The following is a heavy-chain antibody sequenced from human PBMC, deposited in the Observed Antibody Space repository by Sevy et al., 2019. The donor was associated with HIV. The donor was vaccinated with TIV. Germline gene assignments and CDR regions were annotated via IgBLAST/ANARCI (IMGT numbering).Heavy chain of an antibody. D-gene: IGHD2-2*01. CDR2: IKQDGSEK. CDR3: ARGEGYCSSTSCYPYYYGMDV. Sequence: GGSLRLSCAASGFTFSSYWMSWVRQAPGKGLEWVANIKQDGSEKYYVDSVKGRVTITRDNAKNSRYLHMSSLRAEDTAVYYCARGEGYCSSTSCYPYYYGMDVWGQGTTVTVSS. J-gene: IGHJ6*02. CDR1: GFTFSSYW. V-gene: IGHV3-7*01.